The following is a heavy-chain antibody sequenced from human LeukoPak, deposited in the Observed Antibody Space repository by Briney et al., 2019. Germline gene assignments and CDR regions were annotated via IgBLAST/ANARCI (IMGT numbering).Heavy chain of an antibody. J-gene: IGHJ6*02. Sequence: ASVKVSCKTSGYTFTGYYIHWVRQAPGQGLEWMGWISAYNGNTNYAQKLQGRVTMTTDTSTSTAYMELRSLRSDDTAVYYCARDGYDILTPRYYGMDVWGQGTTVTVSS. CDR2: ISAYNGNT. CDR1: GYTFTGYY. CDR3: ARDGYDILTPRYYGMDV. V-gene: IGHV1-18*04. D-gene: IGHD3-9*01.